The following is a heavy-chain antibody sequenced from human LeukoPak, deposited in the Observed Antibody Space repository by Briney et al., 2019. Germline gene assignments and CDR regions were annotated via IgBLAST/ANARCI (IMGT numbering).Heavy chain of an antibody. CDR3: ARLDGYTFGGVNGNDAFDI. Sequence: SETLSLTCAVYGGSFSGYYWSWIRQPPGKGLEWIGEINHSGSTNYNPSLKSRVTISVDTSKNQFSLKLSSVTAADTAVYYCARLDGYTFGGVNGNDAFDIWGQGTMVTVSS. CDR2: INHSGST. J-gene: IGHJ3*02. V-gene: IGHV4-34*01. D-gene: IGHD3-16*01. CDR1: GGSFSGYY.